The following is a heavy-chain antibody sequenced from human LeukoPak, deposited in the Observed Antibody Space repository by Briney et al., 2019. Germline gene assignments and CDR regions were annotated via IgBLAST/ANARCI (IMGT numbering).Heavy chain of an antibody. J-gene: IGHJ4*02. D-gene: IGHD3-22*01. CDR1: GFTFSDAW. CDR3: ARYYGDSGSQYYFDY. CDR2: IKSKTDGGTT. Sequence: PGGSLRLSCAASGFTFSDAWMSWVRQAPGKVLEWVGRIKSKTDGGTTDYAAPVKGRFTISRDDSKNTLYLQMNSLKIEDTAVYYCARYYGDSGSQYYFDYWGQGTLVTVSS. V-gene: IGHV3-15*01.